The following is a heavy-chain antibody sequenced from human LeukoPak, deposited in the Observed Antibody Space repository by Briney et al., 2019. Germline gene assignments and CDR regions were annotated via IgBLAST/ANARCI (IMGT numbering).Heavy chain of an antibody. Sequence: GRSLRLSCAASGFTFSSYGMHWVRQAPGKGLEWVAVIWYDGSNKYYADSVKGRFTISRDNSKNTLYLQMNSLRAEDTAVYYCAKVRAPRIVGATGFEFAYYFDYWGQGTLVTVSS. CDR2: IWYDGSNK. CDR1: GFTFSSYG. D-gene: IGHD1-26*01. CDR3: AKVRAPRIVGATGFEFAYYFDY. V-gene: IGHV3-33*06. J-gene: IGHJ4*02.